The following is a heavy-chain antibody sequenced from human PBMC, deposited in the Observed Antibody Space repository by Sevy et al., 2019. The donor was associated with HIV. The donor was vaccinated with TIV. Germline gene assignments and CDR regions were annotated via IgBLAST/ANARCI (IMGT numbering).Heavy chain of an antibody. J-gene: IGHJ4*02. D-gene: IGHD2-2*01. Sequence: GGSLRLSCAASGFTFSSYSMNWVRQAPGKGLEWVSSISSSSSYIYYADSVKGRFTISRDNAKNTLYLQMNSLRAEDTAVYYCARRGDCRSTSCYHFDYWGQGTLVTVSS. CDR1: GFTFSSYS. V-gene: IGHV3-21*01. CDR3: ARRGDCRSTSCYHFDY. CDR2: ISSSSSYI.